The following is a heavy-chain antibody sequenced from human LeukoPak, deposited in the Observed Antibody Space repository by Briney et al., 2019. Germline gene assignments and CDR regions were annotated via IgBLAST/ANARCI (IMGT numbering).Heavy chain of an antibody. Sequence: GGSLRLSCAASGFTFSDYYMSWIRQAPGKGLEWVSYISSSGSTIYYADSVKGRFTISRDNSKNTLYLRMNSLRAEDTAVYYCARVIKGFLEWSYFDYWGQGTLVTVSS. CDR1: GFTFSDYY. CDR2: ISSSGSTI. D-gene: IGHD3-3*01. V-gene: IGHV3-11*04. J-gene: IGHJ4*02. CDR3: ARVIKGFLEWSYFDY.